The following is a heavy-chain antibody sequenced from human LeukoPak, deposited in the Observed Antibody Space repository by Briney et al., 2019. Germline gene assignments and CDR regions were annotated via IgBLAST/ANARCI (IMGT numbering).Heavy chain of an antibody. D-gene: IGHD3-3*01. CDR1: GYTFTSYG. CDR3: ARATAGPFWSGYSTGPFDY. J-gene: IGHJ4*02. V-gene: IGHV1-18*01. Sequence: GASVKVSCKASGYTFTSYGISWVRQAPGQGLEWMGWISAYNGNTNYAQKLQGRVTMTTDTSTSTAYMELRSLSSDDTAVYYCARATAGPFWSGYSTGPFDYWGQGTLVTVSS. CDR2: ISAYNGNT.